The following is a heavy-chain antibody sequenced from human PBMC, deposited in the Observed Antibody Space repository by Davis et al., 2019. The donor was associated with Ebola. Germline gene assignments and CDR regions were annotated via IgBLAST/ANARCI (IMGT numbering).Heavy chain of an antibody. D-gene: IGHD3-10*01. CDR1: GGSISSSSYY. CDR2: IYYSGST. V-gene: IGHV4-39*01. J-gene: IGHJ4*02. CDR3: ARSHHALWFGELLYRELYYFDY. Sequence: MPSETLSLTCTVSGGSISSSSYYWGWIRQPPGKGLEWIGSIYYSGSTYYNPSLKSRVTISVDTSKNQFSLKLSSVTAADTAVYYCARSHHALWFGELLYRELYYFDYWGQGTLVTVSS.